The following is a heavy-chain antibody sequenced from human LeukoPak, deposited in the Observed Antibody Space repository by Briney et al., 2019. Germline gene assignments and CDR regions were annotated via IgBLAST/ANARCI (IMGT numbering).Heavy chain of an antibody. V-gene: IGHV3-73*01. CDR1: GFTFSGSA. Sequence: GGSLRLSCAASGFTFSGSAMHWVRQASGKGLEWVGRIRSKANSYATAHAASVKGRFTISRDDSKNTAYLQTNSLKTEDTAVYYCTRLSQSDYWGQGTLVTVSS. J-gene: IGHJ4*02. CDR3: TRLSQSDY. CDR2: IRSKANSYAT.